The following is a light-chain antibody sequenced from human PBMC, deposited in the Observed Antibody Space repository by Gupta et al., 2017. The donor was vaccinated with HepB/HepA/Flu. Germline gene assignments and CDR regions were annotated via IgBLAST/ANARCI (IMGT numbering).Light chain of an antibody. V-gene: IGLV3-1*01. CDR2: QDN. Sequence: SYELTQPPSVSVSPGQTASITCSGHKLGNKFVSWYQQKPGQSPVLVVYQDNKRPAGIPERFSGSNSGNTATLTISGTQAMAEADYYCQAWDSVTEAVFGEGTKLTVV. CDR3: QAWDSVTEAV. CDR1: KLGNKF. J-gene: IGLJ2*01.